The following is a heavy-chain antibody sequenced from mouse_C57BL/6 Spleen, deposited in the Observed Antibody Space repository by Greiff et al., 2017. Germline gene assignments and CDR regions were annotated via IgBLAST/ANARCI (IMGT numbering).Heavy chain of an antibody. V-gene: IGHV1-64*01. CDR1: GYTFTSYW. D-gene: IGHD1-1*01. CDR2: IHPNSGST. J-gene: IGHJ2*01. CDR3: ARSYGRSYADY. Sequence: QVQLQQPGAELVKPGASVKLSCKASGYTFTSYWMHWVKQRPGQGLEWIGMIHPNSGSTNYNEKFKSKATLTVDKSSSTAYMQLSSLTSEDSAVYYCARSYGRSYADYWGQGTTLTVSS.